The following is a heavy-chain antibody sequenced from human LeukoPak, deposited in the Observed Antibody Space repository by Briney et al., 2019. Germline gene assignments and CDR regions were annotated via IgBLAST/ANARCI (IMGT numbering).Heavy chain of an antibody. J-gene: IGHJ4*02. CDR2: ISGSGDNT. CDR1: GFTFSSYS. Sequence: GGSLRLSCAASGFTFSSYSMNWVRQAPGKGLEWVAAISGSGDNTYYADSVKGRFTISRDNSRNTLYLQMNSLRGEDTAVYYCAKDRSSSWYFDYWGQGTLVTVSS. V-gene: IGHV3-23*01. CDR3: AKDRSSSWYFDY. D-gene: IGHD6-13*01.